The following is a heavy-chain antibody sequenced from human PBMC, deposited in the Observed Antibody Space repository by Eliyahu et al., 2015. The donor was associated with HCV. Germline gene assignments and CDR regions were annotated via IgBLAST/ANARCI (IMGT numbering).Heavy chain of an antibody. J-gene: IGHJ4*02. D-gene: IGHD4-17*01. CDR2: INHSGST. CDR1: GGSFSGYY. V-gene: IGHV4-34*01. CDR3: ARGSPMTTVTTGRYFDY. Sequence: QVQLQQWGAGLLKPSETLSLTCAVYGGSFSGYYWSWIRQPPGKGLEWIGEINHSGSTNYNPSLKSRVTISVDTSKNQFSLKLSSVTAADTAVYYCARGSPMTTVTTGRYFDYWGQGTLVTVSS.